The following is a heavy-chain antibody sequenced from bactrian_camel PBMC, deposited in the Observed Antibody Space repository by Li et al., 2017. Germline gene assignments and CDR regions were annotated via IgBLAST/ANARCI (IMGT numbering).Heavy chain of an antibody. CDR1: GYMIRCSC. V-gene: IGHV3S53*01. CDR2: IDGDGKT. Sequence: HVQLVESGGGSVQAGGSLRLSCVAPGYMIRCSCMGLFRQAPGKEREGSATIDGDGKTMYRDSVKGRFTIAKVIAKNTLALKMNSLKPEDTTMYYCGADEHTASWACTRLVGAGWGDFGSWGQGTQVTVS. D-gene: IGHD1*01. J-gene: IGHJ6*01. CDR3: GADEHTASWACTRLVGAGWGDFGS.